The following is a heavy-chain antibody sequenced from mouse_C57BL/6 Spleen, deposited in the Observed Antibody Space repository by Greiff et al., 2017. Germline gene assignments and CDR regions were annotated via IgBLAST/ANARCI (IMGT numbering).Heavy chain of an antibody. CDR3: ARYYGSSEGFAY. J-gene: IGHJ3*01. CDR2: IYPRSGNT. Sequence: LQESGAELARPGASVKLSCKASGYTFTSYGISWVKQRTGQGLEWIGEIYPRSGNTYYNEKFKGKATLTADKSSSTAYMELRSLTSEDSAVYFCARYYGSSEGFAYWGQGTLVTVSA. D-gene: IGHD1-1*01. V-gene: IGHV1-81*01. CDR1: GYTFTSYG.